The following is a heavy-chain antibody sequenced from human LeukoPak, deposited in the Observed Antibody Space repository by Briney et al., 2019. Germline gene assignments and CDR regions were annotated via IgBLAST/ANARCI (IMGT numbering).Heavy chain of an antibody. Sequence: GGSLRLSCAASGFTVSSNYMSWVRQALGKGLEWVSVIYSGGSTYYADYVKGRFTISRENSKNTLYLQMNSLRAEDTAVYYCARGVTMVRGVINYFDYWGQGTLVTVSS. CDR2: IYSGGST. J-gene: IGHJ4*02. CDR1: GFTVSSNY. V-gene: IGHV3-66*02. CDR3: ARGVTMVRGVINYFDY. D-gene: IGHD3-10*01.